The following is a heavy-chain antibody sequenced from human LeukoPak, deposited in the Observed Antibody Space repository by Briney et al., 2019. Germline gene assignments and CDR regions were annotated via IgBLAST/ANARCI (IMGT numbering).Heavy chain of an antibody. CDR2: INPNSGGT. Sequence: ASVKVSCKASGYTFTGYYMHWVRQAPGQGLEWMGWINPNSGGTNYARKFQGRVTMTRDTSISTAYMELSRLRSDDTAVYYCARGNTRGYSSSWYNYWGQGTLVTVSS. V-gene: IGHV1-2*02. CDR3: ARGNTRGYSSSWYNY. D-gene: IGHD6-13*01. J-gene: IGHJ4*02. CDR1: GYTFTGYY.